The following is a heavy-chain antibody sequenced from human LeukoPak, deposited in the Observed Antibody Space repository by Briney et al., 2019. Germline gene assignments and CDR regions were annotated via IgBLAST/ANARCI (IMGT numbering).Heavy chain of an antibody. CDR3: ARDQCSSTSCYTGYAFDI. V-gene: IGHV3-7*01. CDR1: GFTFSSYA. CDR2: IKQDGSEK. D-gene: IGHD2-2*02. J-gene: IGHJ3*02. Sequence: PGGSLRLSCAASGFTFSSYAMSWVRQAPGKGLEWVANIKQDGSEKYYVDSVKGRFTISRDNAKNSLYLQMNSLRAEDTAVYYCARDQCSSTSCYTGYAFDIWGQGTMVTVSS.